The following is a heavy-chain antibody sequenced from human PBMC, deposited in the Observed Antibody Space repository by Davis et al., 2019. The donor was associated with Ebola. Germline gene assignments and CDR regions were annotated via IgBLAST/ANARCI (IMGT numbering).Heavy chain of an antibody. Sequence: GESLKISCAASGFTFSNYVMSWVRQAPGKGLEWVSGISGSGGTTYYADSVKGRFTVSRDNAKNSLYLQMNSLRDEDTAVFYCARGRTVTNYVDYWGPGILVTVSS. CDR3: ARGRTVTNYVDY. CDR2: ISGSGGTT. V-gene: IGHV3-23*01. CDR1: GFTFSNYV. D-gene: IGHD4-17*01. J-gene: IGHJ4*02.